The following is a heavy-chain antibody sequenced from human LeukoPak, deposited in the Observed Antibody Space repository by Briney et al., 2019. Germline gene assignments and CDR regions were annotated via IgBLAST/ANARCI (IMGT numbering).Heavy chain of an antibody. CDR2: ISYDGSNK. J-gene: IGHJ4*02. CDR3: ARGLVIVPAAYYY. Sequence: SGGSLRLSCAASGFTFSSYAMHWVRQAPGKGLEWVAVISYDGSNKYYADSVKGRFTISRDNSKNTLYLQMNSLRAEDTAVYYCARGLVIVPAAYYYWGQGTLVTVSS. V-gene: IGHV3-30-3*01. D-gene: IGHD2-2*01. CDR1: GFTFSSYA.